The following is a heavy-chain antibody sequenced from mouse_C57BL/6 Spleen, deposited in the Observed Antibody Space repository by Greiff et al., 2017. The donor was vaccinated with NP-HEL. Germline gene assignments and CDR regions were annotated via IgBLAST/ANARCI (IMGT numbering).Heavy chain of an antibody. D-gene: IGHD1-1*01. J-gene: IGHJ2*01. V-gene: IGHV1-61*01. CDR3: ARQDYYGRGY. CDR2: IYPSDSET. Sequence: QVQLKQPGAELVRPGSSVKLSCKASGYTFTSYWMDWVKQRPGQGLEWIGNIYPSDSETHYNQKFKDKATLIVDKSSSTAYMQLSSLTSEDSAVYYCARQDYYGRGYWGQGTTLTVSS. CDR1: GYTFTSYW.